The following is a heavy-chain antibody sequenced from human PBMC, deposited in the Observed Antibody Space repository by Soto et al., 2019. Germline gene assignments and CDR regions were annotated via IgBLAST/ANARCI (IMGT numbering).Heavy chain of an antibody. D-gene: IGHD3-22*01. Sequence: GGSLRLSCAASGFTFSSYAMHWVRQAPGKGLEWVAVISYDGSNKYCADSVKGRFTISRDNSKNTLYLQMNSLRAEDTAVYYCARDSSGYYNWFDPWGQGTLVTVSS. V-gene: IGHV3-30-3*01. J-gene: IGHJ5*02. CDR2: ISYDGSNK. CDR3: ARDSSGYYNWFDP. CDR1: GFTFSSYA.